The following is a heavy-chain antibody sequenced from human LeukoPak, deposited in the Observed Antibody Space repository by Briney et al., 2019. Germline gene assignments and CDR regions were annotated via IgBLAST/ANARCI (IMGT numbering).Heavy chain of an antibody. CDR1: GFTFSSYS. J-gene: IGHJ4*02. V-gene: IGHV3-21*01. D-gene: IGHD5-12*01. CDR3: AREVATIDKSFDY. Sequence: GGSLRLSCAASGFTFSSYSMNWVRQAPGKGLEWVSSISSSSGYIYYVDSVKGRFTISRDNAKNSLYLQMNSLRAEDTAVYYCAREVATIDKSFDYWGQGTLVTVSS. CDR2: ISSSSGYI.